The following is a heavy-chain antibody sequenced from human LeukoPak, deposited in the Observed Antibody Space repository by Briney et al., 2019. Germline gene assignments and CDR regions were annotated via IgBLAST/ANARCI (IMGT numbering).Heavy chain of an antibody. Sequence: ASVKVSCKVSGYTLPELSMHWVRQAPGKGLEWMGGFDPEDGETIYAQKFQGRVTMTEDTSTDTAYMELSSLRSEDTAVYYCATLPAAGTAYSYYYMDVWGKGTTVTISS. D-gene: IGHD6-13*01. J-gene: IGHJ6*03. CDR1: GYTLPELS. V-gene: IGHV1-24*01. CDR3: ATLPAAGTAYSYYYMDV. CDR2: FDPEDGET.